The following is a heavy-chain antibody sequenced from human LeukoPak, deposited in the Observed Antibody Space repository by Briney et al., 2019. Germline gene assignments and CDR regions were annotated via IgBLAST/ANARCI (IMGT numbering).Heavy chain of an antibody. CDR2: IYTSGST. Sequence: ASETLSLTCTVSGGSISSYYWSWIRQPAGKGLEWIGRIYTSGSTNYNPSLKSRVTMSVDTSKNQFSLKLSSVTAADSAVYYCARESSSSGAIDAFDIWGQGTMVTVSS. V-gene: IGHV4-4*07. CDR3: ARESSSSGAIDAFDI. CDR1: GGSISSYY. D-gene: IGHD6-6*01. J-gene: IGHJ3*02.